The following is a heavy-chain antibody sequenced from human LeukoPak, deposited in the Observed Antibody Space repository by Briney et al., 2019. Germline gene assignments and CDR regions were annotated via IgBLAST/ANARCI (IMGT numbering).Heavy chain of an antibody. CDR3: ARDGPPAGAGDFDY. Sequence: PGGSLRLSCAASGFTVSTHSMGWVRQAPGQGLERVSYIGSTAIYADSVRGRFTISRDNAENSLYLQMNSLRAEDTAVYYCARDGPPAGAGDFDYWGQGTPVTVSS. D-gene: IGHD3-10*01. CDR1: GFTVSTHS. J-gene: IGHJ4*02. V-gene: IGHV3-48*01. CDR2: IGSTAI.